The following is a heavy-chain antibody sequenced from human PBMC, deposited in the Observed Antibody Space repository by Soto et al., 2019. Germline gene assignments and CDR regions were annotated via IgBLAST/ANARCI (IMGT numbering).Heavy chain of an antibody. D-gene: IGHD3-9*01. V-gene: IGHV3-30-3*01. J-gene: IGHJ6*02. CDR2: ISYDGSNK. Sequence: GGSLRLSCAASGFTFSSYAMHWVRQAPGKGLEWVAVISYDGSNKYYADSVKGRFTISRDNSKNTLYLQMNSLRAEDTAVYYCARDRGNSGLRYFDWLLPPYYYYGMDVWGQGTTVTVSS. CDR3: ARDRGNSGLRYFDWLLPPYYYYGMDV. CDR1: GFTFSSYA.